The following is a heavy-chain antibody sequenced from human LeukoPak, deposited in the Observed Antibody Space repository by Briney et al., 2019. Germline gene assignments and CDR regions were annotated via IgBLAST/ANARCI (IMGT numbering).Heavy chain of an antibody. V-gene: IGHV3-23*01. CDR3: AKRTSGSSWYSSDS. CDR1: GFTFSSYA. Sequence: GGSLRLSCAASGFTFSSYAMSWVRQAPGKGLEWVSAISGSGGSTYYADSVKGRFTNSRDNSKTTLFLQMNSLRAEDTAVYYCAKRTSGSSWYSSDSWGQGTLVTVSS. CDR2: ISGSGGST. D-gene: IGHD6-13*01. J-gene: IGHJ4*02.